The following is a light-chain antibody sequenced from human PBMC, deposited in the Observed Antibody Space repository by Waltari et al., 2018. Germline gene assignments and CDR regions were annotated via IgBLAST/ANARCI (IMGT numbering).Light chain of an antibody. J-gene: IGKJ1*01. V-gene: IGKV2-30*02. CDR2: KVS. CDR3: MQATHWPLT. CDR1: QSLVHSDGNTH. Sequence: DVVMSQSPLSLPVTLGQPASISCRSSQSLVHSDGNTHLNWFQQRPGQSPRRLIYKVSRRDAGAPDRFSGSGSGSYFTLNINRVEAEDVGVYYCMQATHWPLTFGQGTKVEIK.